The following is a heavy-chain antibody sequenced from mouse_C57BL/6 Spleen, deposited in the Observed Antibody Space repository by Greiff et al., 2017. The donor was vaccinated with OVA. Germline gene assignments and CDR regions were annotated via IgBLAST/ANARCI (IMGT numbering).Heavy chain of an antibody. Sequence: EVHLVESGGGLVKPGGSLKLSCAASGFTFSSYAMSWVRQTPEKRLEWVATISDGGSYTYYPDNVKGRFTISRDNAKNNLYLQMSHLKSEDTAMYYCARDGDYSNPFAYWGQGTLVTVSA. CDR3: ARDGDYSNPFAY. CDR2: ISDGGSYT. CDR1: GFTFSSYA. V-gene: IGHV5-4*01. D-gene: IGHD2-5*01. J-gene: IGHJ3*01.